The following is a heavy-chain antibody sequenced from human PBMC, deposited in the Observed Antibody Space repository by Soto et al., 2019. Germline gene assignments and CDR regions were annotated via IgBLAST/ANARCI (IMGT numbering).Heavy chain of an antibody. Sequence: EVQLVESGGGLVQPGGSLRLSCAASGFTFRTYWMHWVRQAPGNGPVWVSRIKSDGSSTAYADSVKGRFTISRDNAKNTLYLQMSSLRAEDTAVYYCARGTNDETPTAYKIWGSDYWGQGTLVTVSS. V-gene: IGHV3-74*01. CDR2: IKSDGSST. CDR1: GFTFRTYW. CDR3: ARGTNDETPTAYKIWGSDY. J-gene: IGHJ4*02. D-gene: IGHD1-1*01.